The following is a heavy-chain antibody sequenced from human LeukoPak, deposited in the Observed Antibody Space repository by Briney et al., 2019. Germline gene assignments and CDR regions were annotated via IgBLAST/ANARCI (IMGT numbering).Heavy chain of an antibody. V-gene: IGHV3-7*04. CDR1: GFPFSSYW. J-gene: IGHJ4*02. CDR3: ARAVSIVSTPDY. Sequence: GGSLRLSCAASGFPFSSYWMNWVRQAPGKGLEWVANIKQDGSQKYYVDSVKGRFTISRDNAKNSLYLQMNSLRAEDTAVYYCARAVSIVSTPDYWGQGTLVTVSS. CDR2: IKQDGSQK. D-gene: IGHD2-15*01.